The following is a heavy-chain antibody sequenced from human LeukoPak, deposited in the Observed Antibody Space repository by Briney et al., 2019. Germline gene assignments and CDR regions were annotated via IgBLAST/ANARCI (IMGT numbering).Heavy chain of an antibody. CDR1: GGSISSGSYY. J-gene: IGHJ4*02. Sequence: PSETLSLTCTVSGGSISSGSYYWSWIRQPAGKGLEWIGRIYTSGSTNYNPSLKSQVTISVDTSKNQFSLKLSSVTAADTAVYYCARDQRAYYYDSSGYYPFDYWGQGTLVTVSS. V-gene: IGHV4-61*02. CDR2: IYTSGST. D-gene: IGHD3-22*01. CDR3: ARDQRAYYYDSSGYYPFDY.